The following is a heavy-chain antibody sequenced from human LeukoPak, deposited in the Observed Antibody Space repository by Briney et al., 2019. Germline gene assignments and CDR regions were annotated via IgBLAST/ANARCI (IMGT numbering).Heavy chain of an antibody. CDR2: LGTAGDT. Sequence: GGSLRLSCAASGFILSNYAMHWVRQPAGKGLEWVSALGTAGDTFYPGSVKGRFTISRDNSKNMLYLQMNSLRAEDTAVYYCAKRKYSNSGIDDYWGQGTLVTVSS. V-gene: IGHV3-13*01. CDR1: GFILSNYA. CDR3: AKRKYSNSGIDDY. J-gene: IGHJ4*02. D-gene: IGHD6-6*01.